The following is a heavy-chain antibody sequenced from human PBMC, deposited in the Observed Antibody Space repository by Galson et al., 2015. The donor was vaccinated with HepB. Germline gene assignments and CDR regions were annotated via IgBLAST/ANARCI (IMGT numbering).Heavy chain of an antibody. V-gene: IGHV3-9*01. D-gene: IGHD1-26*01. CDR2: ISWNSGSI. J-gene: IGHJ4*02. Sequence: LRLYCAASGFPFDDYAMHWVRQAPGTGLEWVSGISWNSGSIGYADSVKGRFTISRDNAKNYLYLQMNSLRAEDTALYYCAKDLGVSYYFYFDYWGQGTLVTVSS. CDR1: GFPFDDYA. CDR3: AKDLGVSYYFYFDY.